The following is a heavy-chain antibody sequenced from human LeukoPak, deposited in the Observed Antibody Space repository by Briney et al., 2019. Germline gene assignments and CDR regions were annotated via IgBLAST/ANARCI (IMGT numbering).Heavy chain of an antibody. CDR3: ASPGIAAAGTFFDY. CDR2: IYYSGST. V-gene: IGHV4-39*01. CDR1: GGSISSSTYY. Sequence: SETLSLTCTVSGGSISSSTYYWGWIRQPPGKGLEWIGNIYYSGSTYYNPSLKSRVTISVDTSRNQFSLKLSSVTAADTAVYYCASPGIAAAGTFFDYWGQGTLVTVSS. J-gene: IGHJ4*02. D-gene: IGHD6-13*01.